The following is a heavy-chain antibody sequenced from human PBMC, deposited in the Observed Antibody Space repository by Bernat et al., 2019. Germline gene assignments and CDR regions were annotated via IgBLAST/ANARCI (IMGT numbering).Heavy chain of an antibody. CDR1: GFTFSSYG. Sequence: QVHLVESGGGVVQPGRSLRLSCAASGFTFSSYGMHWVRQAPGMGLECVALIWYDVSNKYYADSVKDRYTIARDNSKSTLSLQMNSLGAEDTAVYYCARDPDYGDYTYYFDYWGQGTLVTVSS. V-gene: IGHV3-33*01. J-gene: IGHJ4*02. D-gene: IGHD4-17*01. CDR3: ARDPDYGDYTYYFDY. CDR2: IWYDVSNK.